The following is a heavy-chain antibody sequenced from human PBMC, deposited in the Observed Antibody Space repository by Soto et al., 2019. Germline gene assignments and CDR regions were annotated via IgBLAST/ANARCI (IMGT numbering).Heavy chain of an antibody. Sequence: GGSLRLSCAASGFTFSSYAMHWVRQAPGKGLEWVAVISYDGSNKYHADSVKGRFTISRDNSKNTLYLQMNSLRAEDTAVYYCAGGIWDYWGQGTLVTVSS. V-gene: IGHV3-30-3*01. CDR2: ISYDGSNK. D-gene: IGHD2-15*01. CDR1: GFTFSSYA. J-gene: IGHJ4*02. CDR3: AGGIWDY.